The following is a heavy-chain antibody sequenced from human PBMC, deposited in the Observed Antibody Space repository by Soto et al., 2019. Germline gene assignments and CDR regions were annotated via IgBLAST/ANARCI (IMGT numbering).Heavy chain of an antibody. J-gene: IGHJ4*02. D-gene: IGHD3-9*01. V-gene: IGHV3-30*03. CDR2: ISYNGSNK. CDR3: SSYDILAGYPIDY. Sequence: GSLRLSCAASGXTFSSYYMHWVRQAPGKGLEVVAVISYNGSNKYYADSVKGRFTIFRDNSKNTLYLQMYSLRADDTAVYYCSSYDILAGYPIDYWGQGTLVPVSS. CDR1: GXTFSSYY.